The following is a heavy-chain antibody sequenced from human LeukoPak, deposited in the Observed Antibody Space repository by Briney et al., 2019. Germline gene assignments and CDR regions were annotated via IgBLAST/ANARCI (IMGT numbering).Heavy chain of an antibody. CDR3: ARVQGSSWYYFDY. D-gene: IGHD6-13*01. J-gene: IGHJ4*02. CDR1: GYGFSDYY. Sequence: ASVKVSCKTSGYGFSDYYMHWVRQAPGQGLEYMGWINPNSGDNSCAQKFQGRVSMTRDTSISTAYMELSRLRSDDTAVYYCARVQGSSWYYFDYWGQGTLVTVSS. V-gene: IGHV1-2*02. CDR2: INPNSGDN.